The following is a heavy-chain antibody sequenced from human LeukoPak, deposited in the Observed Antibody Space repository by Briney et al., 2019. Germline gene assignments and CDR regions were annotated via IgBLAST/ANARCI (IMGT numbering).Heavy chain of an antibody. V-gene: IGHV3-7*01. CDR1: GFTFSSYW. CDR2: IKQDGSEK. CDR3: ARASTRSGYLYYFDY. Sequence: GGSLRLSCAAPGFTFSSYWMSWVRQAPGKGLEWVANIKQDGSEKYYVDFVKGRFTISRDNAKNSLYLQINSLRAEDTAVYYCARASTRSGYLYYFDYWGQGTLVTVSS. J-gene: IGHJ4*02. D-gene: IGHD3-22*01.